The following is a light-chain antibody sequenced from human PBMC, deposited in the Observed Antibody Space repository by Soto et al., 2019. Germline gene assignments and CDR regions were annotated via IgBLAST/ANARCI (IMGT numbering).Light chain of an antibody. CDR1: SSDVGGYNF. CDR3: TSISTLSLHV. V-gene: IGLV2-14*01. Sequence: QSVLTQPASVSGSPGQSITISCTGTSSDVGGYNFVSWYQQHPDKAPKLMIYDVTNRPSGVSNRFSGSKSGNTASLTISGLQALDVADYDSTSISTLSLHVFG. CDR2: DVT. J-gene: IGLJ1*01.